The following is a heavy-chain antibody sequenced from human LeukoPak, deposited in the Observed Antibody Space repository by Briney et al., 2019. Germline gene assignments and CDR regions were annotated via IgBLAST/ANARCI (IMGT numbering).Heavy chain of an antibody. CDR2: INPGGGGT. CDR1: GYTFNNHY. CDR3: ARDMSRGLYYDSSYFDY. D-gene: IGHD3-22*01. V-gene: IGHV1-46*02. J-gene: IGHJ4*02. Sequence: ASVKVSCEASGYTFNNHYMHWVRQAPGQGLGWMGIINPGGGGTTYAQKFQGRVTMTRDMSTSTVYMELSNLRSEDTAVYYCARDMSRGLYYDSSYFDYWGQGTLVTVSS.